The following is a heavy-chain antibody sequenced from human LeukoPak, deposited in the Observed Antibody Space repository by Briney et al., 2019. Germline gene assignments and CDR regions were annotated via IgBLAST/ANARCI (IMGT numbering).Heavy chain of an antibody. CDR1: GFTFSSYA. V-gene: IGHV3-23*01. CDR3: AKSGRGGGSWYFDY. CDR2: ISGSGGST. Sequence: GGSLRPSCAASGFTFSSYAMSWVRQAPGKGLEWVSAISGSGGSTYYADSVKGRFTISRDNSKNTLYLQMNSLRAEDTAVYYCAKSGRGGGSWYFDYWGQGTLVTVSS. D-gene: IGHD6-13*01. J-gene: IGHJ4*02.